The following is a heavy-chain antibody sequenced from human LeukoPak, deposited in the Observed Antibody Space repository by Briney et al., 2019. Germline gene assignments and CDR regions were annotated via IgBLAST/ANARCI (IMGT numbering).Heavy chain of an antibody. Sequence: SVKVSCKASGYTFTSYYMHWVRQAPGQGLEWMGGIIPIFGTANYAQKFQGRVTITTDEPTSTAYMELSSLRSEDTAVYYCARDLGSSSPPANYYYYYMDVWGKGTTVTVSS. CDR2: IIPIFGTA. CDR1: GYTFTSYY. CDR3: ARDLGSSSPPANYYYYYMDV. V-gene: IGHV1-69*05. J-gene: IGHJ6*03. D-gene: IGHD6-6*01.